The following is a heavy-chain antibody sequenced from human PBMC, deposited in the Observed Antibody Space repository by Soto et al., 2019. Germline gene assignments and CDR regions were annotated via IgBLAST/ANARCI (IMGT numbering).Heavy chain of an antibody. CDR3: ARDLPNYDILTGYPGPYYYYGMDV. CDR2: ISAYNGNT. J-gene: IGHJ6*02. Sequence: ASVKVSCKASGYTFTSYGISWVRQAPGQGLEWMGWISAYNGNTNYAQKLQGRVTMTTDTSTSTAYMELRSLRSDDTAVYYCARDLPNYDILTGYPGPYYYYGMDVWGQGTTVTVSS. CDR1: GYTFTSYG. D-gene: IGHD3-9*01. V-gene: IGHV1-18*01.